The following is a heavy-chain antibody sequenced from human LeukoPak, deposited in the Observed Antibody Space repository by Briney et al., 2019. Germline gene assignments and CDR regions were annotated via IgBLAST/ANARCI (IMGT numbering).Heavy chain of an antibody. Sequence: GASVKVSCKASGGTFSSYAISWVRQAPGQGLEWMGGIIPIFGTANYAQKFQGRVTITADKSTSTAYMELSSLRSEDTAVYYCARQQWLVPFDYWGQGTLVTVSS. CDR1: GGTFSSYA. D-gene: IGHD6-19*01. CDR3: ARQQWLVPFDY. J-gene: IGHJ4*02. V-gene: IGHV1-69*06. CDR2: IIPIFGTA.